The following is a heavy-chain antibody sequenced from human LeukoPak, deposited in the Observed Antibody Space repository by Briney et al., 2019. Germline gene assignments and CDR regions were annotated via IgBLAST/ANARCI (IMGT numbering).Heavy chain of an antibody. CDR3: AREPMYYDFWSGYLDYYMDV. CDR2: IYYSGST. V-gene: IGHV4-30-4*08. Sequence: SQTLSLTCTVSGGSISSGDYYWSWIRQPPGKCLEWIGYIYYSGSTYYNPSLKSRVTISVDTSKNQFSLKLSSVTAADTAVYYYAREPMYYDFWSGYLDYYMDVWGKGTTVTVSS. CDR1: GGSISSGDYY. D-gene: IGHD3-3*01. J-gene: IGHJ6*03.